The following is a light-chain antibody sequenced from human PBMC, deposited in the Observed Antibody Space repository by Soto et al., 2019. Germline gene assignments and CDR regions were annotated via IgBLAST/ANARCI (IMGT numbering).Light chain of an antibody. J-gene: IGKJ2*01. Sequence: DIQMTQSPSTLSASVGDRVTITCRASQSVTNWLAWYQQKPGKAPNLLIYDASRLQSGIPSRFSGSGSGTEFTLTISSLQPDEFATYYCQQYTAYPYTFGRGTKLEIK. CDR1: QSVTNW. CDR2: DAS. CDR3: QQYTAYPYT. V-gene: IGKV1-5*01.